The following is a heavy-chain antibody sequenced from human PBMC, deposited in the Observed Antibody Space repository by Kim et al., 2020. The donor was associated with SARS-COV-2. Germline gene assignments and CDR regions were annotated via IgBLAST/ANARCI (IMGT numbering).Heavy chain of an antibody. CDR3: AKATLYQLLWDYFDY. J-gene: IGHJ4*02. CDR1: GFTFSSYA. Sequence: GGSLRLSCAASGFTFSSYAMSWVRQAPGKGLEWVSAISGSGGSTYYADSVKGRFTISRDNSKNTLYLQMNSLRAEDTAVYYCAKATLYQLLWDYFDYWGQGTLVTVSS. CDR2: ISGSGGST. V-gene: IGHV3-23*01. D-gene: IGHD2-2*01.